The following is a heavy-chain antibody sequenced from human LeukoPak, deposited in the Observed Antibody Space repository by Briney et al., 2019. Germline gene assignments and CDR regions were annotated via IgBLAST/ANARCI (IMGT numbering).Heavy chain of an antibody. CDR2: INDAGSDT. CDR1: GFTGNW. J-gene: IGHJ4*02. Sequence: QSGGSLRLSCAASGFTGNWMRWVRQAPGKGLVWASHINDAGSDTKYADSVKGRFTISRDNAKNTLYLQMNSLRAEDTAMYYCVREYYGQLYWGQGTLVTVSS. CDR3: VREYYGQLY. V-gene: IGHV3-74*01. D-gene: IGHD3-10*01.